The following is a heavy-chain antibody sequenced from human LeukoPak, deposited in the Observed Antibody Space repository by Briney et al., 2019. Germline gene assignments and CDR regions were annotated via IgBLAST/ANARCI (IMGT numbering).Heavy chain of an antibody. CDR2: ISSSSSTI. D-gene: IGHD6-13*01. V-gene: IGHV3-48*01. CDR3: ARDTRDSSRAGGSWFDP. J-gene: IGHJ5*02. CDR1: GFTFSSYS. Sequence: GGSLRLSCAASGFTFSSYSMNWVRQAPGKGLEWVSYISSSSSTIYYADSVKGRFTISRDNAKNSLYLQMNSLRAEDTALYYCARDTRDSSRAGGSWFDPWGQGTLVTVSS.